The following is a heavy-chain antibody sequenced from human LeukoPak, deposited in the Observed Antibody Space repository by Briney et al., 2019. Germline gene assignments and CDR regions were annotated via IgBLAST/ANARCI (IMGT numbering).Heavy chain of an antibody. D-gene: IGHD3-22*01. V-gene: IGHV4-59*01. CDR3: ARNPCYYDSSFDY. J-gene: IGHJ4*02. CDR2: IFYNGNT. CDR1: GGSINNYY. Sequence: PSETLSLTCTVSGGSINNYYWSWIRQPPGKGLEWIGYIFYNGNTNYNPSLKSRVTISVDTSKNQFSLKLSSVTAADTAVYYCARNPCYYDSSFDYRGQGTLVTVS.